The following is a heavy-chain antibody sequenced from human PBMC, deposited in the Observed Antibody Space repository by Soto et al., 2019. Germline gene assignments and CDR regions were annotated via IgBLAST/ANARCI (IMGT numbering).Heavy chain of an antibody. CDR2: ISKDGSAK. D-gene: IGHD3-22*01. CDR1: GFIFSNYS. CDR3: AGAGYYDRSGHPDNWFDP. V-gene: IGHV3-30-3*01. J-gene: IGHJ5*02. Sequence: QVQLVESGGGVVQPGKSLRLSCTASGFIFSNYSMHWVRQAPGKGLEWLSVISKDGSAKYYAVSVEGRFTISRDNSKNTVELHLNSLVPKDTAIYYRAGAGYYDRSGHPDNWFDPWGQGILVSVSS.